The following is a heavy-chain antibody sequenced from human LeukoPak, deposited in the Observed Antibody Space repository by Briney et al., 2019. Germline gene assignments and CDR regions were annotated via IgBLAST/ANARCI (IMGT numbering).Heavy chain of an antibody. CDR1: GGSISIYY. Sequence: SETLSLTCTVSGGSISIYYWSWIRQPPGKGLEWIGYIYYSGSTNYNPSLKSRVTISVDTSKNQFSLKLSSVTAADTAVYYCARYVAGTSGYFDYWGQGTLVTVSS. CDR2: IYYSGST. D-gene: IGHD6-19*01. V-gene: IGHV4-59*01. CDR3: ARYVAGTSGYFDY. J-gene: IGHJ4*02.